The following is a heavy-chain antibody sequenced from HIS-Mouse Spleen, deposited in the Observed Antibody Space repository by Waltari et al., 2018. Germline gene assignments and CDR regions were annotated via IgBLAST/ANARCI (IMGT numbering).Heavy chain of an antibody. J-gene: IGHJ3*02. CDR3: TTDPYYYDSSGPYDAFDI. D-gene: IGHD3-22*01. CDR2: IKSKTDGGTT. Sequence: EVQLVESGGGLVKPGGSLRLSCAASGFTFSNAVMSWVRQAPGKGLEWVGRIKSKTDGGTTDYAAPVKGRFTISRDDSKNTLYLQMNSLKTEDTAVYYCTTDPYYYDSSGPYDAFDIWGQGTMVTVSS. V-gene: IGHV3-15*01. CDR1: GFTFSNAV.